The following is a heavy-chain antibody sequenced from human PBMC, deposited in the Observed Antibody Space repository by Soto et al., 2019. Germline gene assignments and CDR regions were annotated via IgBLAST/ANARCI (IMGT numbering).Heavy chain of an antibody. D-gene: IGHD3-9*01. CDR1: GVIFSSYP. CDR3: ASDWFYMDV. J-gene: IGHJ6*03. CDR2: TSSDSGTI. V-gene: IGHV3-48*01. Sequence: GGSLRLSCAASGVIFSSYPVNWVRQAPGKGLEWISYTSSDSGTIYYADSVKGRFSISRDNAKNSLYLQMNSLRVEDTAVYYCASDWFYMDVWGKGTSVTVSS.